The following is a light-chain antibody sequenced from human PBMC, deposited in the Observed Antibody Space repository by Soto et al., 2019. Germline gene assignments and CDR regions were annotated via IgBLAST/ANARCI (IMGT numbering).Light chain of an antibody. Sequence: DTQMTQSPSSLSASIGDRVTITCQASQGIAKYLHWYQQKPGKAPKLLIYHASNLQTGVPSRFSGSGSGTHFTLIISSLQPDDIATYFCQHSDNLPLTFGGGTKVEIK. CDR2: HAS. CDR1: QGIAKY. J-gene: IGKJ4*01. CDR3: QHSDNLPLT. V-gene: IGKV1-33*01.